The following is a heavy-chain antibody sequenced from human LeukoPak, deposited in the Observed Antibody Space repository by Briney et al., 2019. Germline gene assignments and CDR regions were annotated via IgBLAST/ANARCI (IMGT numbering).Heavy chain of an antibody. V-gene: IGHV1-24*01. CDR2: FDPEDGET. D-gene: IGHD3-22*01. J-gene: IGHJ3*02. CDR1: GYTLTELS. Sequence: ASVKVSCKVSGYTLTELSMHWVRQAPGKGLEWTGGFDPEDGETIYAQKFQGRVTMTEDTSTDTAYMELSSLRPEDTAVYYCATVGVVVITNAFDIWGQGTMVTVSS. CDR3: ATVGVVVITNAFDI.